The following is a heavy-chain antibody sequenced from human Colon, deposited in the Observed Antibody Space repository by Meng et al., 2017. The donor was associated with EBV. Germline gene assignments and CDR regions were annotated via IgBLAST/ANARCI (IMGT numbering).Heavy chain of an antibody. D-gene: IGHD2-21*01. CDR3: ASFDHIPRRNYFDY. J-gene: IGHJ4*02. CDR1: GGSRSSGNYY. CDR2: IHHSGSA. Sequence: VVLEESGPGLVEPSQTLSLTCTVSGGSRSSGNYYWSWIRQPPGKGLEWIGYIHHSGSAYYHPSLKSRVSISVDTSKNQFSLNLNSMTAADTAVYYCASFDHIPRRNYFDYWGQGTLVTVSS. V-gene: IGHV4-30-4*01.